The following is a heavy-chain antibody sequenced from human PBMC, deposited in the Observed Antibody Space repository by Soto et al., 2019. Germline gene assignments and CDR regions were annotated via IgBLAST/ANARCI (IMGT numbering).Heavy chain of an antibody. V-gene: IGHV1-18*01. CDR2: INPYNGHT. J-gene: IGHJ4*02. CDR1: GYNFTSYG. Sequence: QVQLVQSGAEVKKPGASLKVSCKTSGYNFTSYGISWVRQAPGQGLEWMGWINPYNGHTYYVQKFQGRVTMATDTSSNTAYMGLKNLKSVDTALYFCARDDSRGYPVPFDYWGQGTLVTVSS. CDR3: ARDDSRGYPVPFDY. D-gene: IGHD3-22*01.